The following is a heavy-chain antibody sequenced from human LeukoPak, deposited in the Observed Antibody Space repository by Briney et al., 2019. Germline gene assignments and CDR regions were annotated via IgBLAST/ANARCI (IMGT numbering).Heavy chain of an antibody. CDR1: GGSFSGYY. CDR2: INHSGST. Sequence: SETLSLTCGVNGGSFSGYYWNWIRQTPGKGLEWIGEINHSGSTNYNPSLKRRVTISVDTSKNQFSLKLSSVTAADTAVYYCARSYGSGIWGQGTMVTVSS. J-gene: IGHJ3*02. V-gene: IGHV4-34*01. D-gene: IGHD3-10*01. CDR3: ARSYGSGI.